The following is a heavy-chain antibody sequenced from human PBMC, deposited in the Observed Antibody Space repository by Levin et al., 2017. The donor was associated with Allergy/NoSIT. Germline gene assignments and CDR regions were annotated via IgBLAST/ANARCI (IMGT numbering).Heavy chain of an antibody. V-gene: IGHV1-18*01. Sequence: ASVKVSCQASGYTFSTFGITWVRQVPGQGLEWMGWISAYNGKKDYAQRVQGRVTMTTDSFTSTAYLELRNLKSDDTAVYYCARRGQNENVYFGLAVWGQGTTVTVTS. CDR1: GYTFSTFG. D-gene: IGHD1-1*01. CDR2: ISAYNGKK. J-gene: IGHJ6*02. CDR3: ARRGQNENVYFGLAV.